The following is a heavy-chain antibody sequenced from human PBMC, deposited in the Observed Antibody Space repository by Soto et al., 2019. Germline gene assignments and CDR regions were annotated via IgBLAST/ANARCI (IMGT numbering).Heavy chain of an antibody. J-gene: IGHJ4*02. V-gene: IGHV3-23*01. Sequence: EVQLSGSGGGLVQPGGSLRLSCEASGFTFSSYAMSWVRQAQGKGLEWVSAISGSSTSTYYADSVKGRFTISRDNSKNTLYLQMNSLRAEDTAVYYCAKDPSSGFAMENYFDYWGQGTLVTVSS. D-gene: IGHD3-10*01. CDR2: ISGSSTST. CDR1: GFTFSSYA. CDR3: AKDPSSGFAMENYFDY.